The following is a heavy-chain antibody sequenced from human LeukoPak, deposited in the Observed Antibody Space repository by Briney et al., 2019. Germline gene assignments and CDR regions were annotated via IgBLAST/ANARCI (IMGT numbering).Heavy chain of an antibody. J-gene: IGHJ4*02. CDR1: GFTFSRHY. Sequence: GGFLRLSCVASGFTFSRHYMSWVRQAPGKGLEWVANIKQDSSAKAYVDSVEGRFTVSRDNAKNSMSLQMNSLRAEDTAIYYCVRWSYDNSAYYYDHWGQGTLVTVSS. CDR3: VRWSYDNSAYYYDH. D-gene: IGHD3-22*01. CDR2: IKQDSSAK. V-gene: IGHV3-7*03.